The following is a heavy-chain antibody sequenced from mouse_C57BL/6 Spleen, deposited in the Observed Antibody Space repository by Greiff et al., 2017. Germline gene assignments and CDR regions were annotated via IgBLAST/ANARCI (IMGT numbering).Heavy chain of an antibody. D-gene: IGHD2-2*01. CDR3: ARPLYGYDGSWFAY. CDR2: ISSGSSTI. V-gene: IGHV5-17*01. CDR1: GFTFSDYG. J-gene: IGHJ3*01. Sequence: EVKLVESGGGLVKPGGSLKLSCAASGFTFSDYGMHWVRQAPEKGLEWVAYISSGSSTIYYADTVKGRFTISRDNAKNTLFLQMTSLRSEDTAMYYCARPLYGYDGSWFAYWGQGTLVTVSA.